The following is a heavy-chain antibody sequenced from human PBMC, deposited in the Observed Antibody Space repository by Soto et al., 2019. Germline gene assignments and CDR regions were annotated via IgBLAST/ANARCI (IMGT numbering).Heavy chain of an antibody. V-gene: IGHV4-34*01. CDR1: GGSFSGYY. CDR2: INHSGST. J-gene: IGHJ4*02. CDR3: XXXXXXXXXXXXXXDX. Sequence: QVQLQQWGAGLLKPSETLSLTCVVYGGSFSGYYWSWIRQPPGKGLEWIGEINHSGSTNYNPSLKSRVTISVDTSKNQFSLKLSSVTAADTAVYYXXXXXXXXXXXXXXXDXWGQGTLVTVSS.